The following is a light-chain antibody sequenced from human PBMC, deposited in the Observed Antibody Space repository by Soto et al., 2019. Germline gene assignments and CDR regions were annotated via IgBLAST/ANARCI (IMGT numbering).Light chain of an antibody. CDR2: EVT. CDR3: GSHTSGSTRV. CDR1: SSDIGAYDY. J-gene: IGLJ1*01. Sequence: QSALTQPASVSGSPGQPIAISCTGTSSDIGAYDYVSWYQQHPDKAPKLIIYEVTKRPSGVSTRFSGSKSGNTASLTISGLQAEDEGDYYCGSHTSGSTRVFGTGTKLTVL. V-gene: IGLV2-14*01.